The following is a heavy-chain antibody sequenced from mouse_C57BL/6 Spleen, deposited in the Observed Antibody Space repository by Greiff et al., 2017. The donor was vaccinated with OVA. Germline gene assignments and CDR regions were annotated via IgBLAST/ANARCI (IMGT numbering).Heavy chain of an antibody. V-gene: IGHV1-42*01. CDR3: ARGEAYFDY. D-gene: IGHD3-2*02. CDR2: INPSTGGT. J-gene: IGHJ2*01. Sequence: VQLKESGPELVKPGASVKISCKASGYSFTGYYMNWVKQSPEKSLEWIGEINPSTGGTTYNQKFKAKATLTVDKSSSTAYMQLKSLTSEDSAVYYCARGEAYFDYWGQGTTLTVSS. CDR1: GYSFTGYY.